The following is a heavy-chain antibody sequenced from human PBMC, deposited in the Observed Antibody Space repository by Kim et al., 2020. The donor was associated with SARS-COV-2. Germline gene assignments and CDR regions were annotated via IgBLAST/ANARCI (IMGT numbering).Heavy chain of an antibody. CDR2: T. CDR3: ARTSSTFKFPT. D-gene: IGHD6-6*01. Sequence: TTNADSVKGRFTTSRDNAKNTLFLQMSSLRADDTAIYYCARTSSTFKFPTWGQGTLVTVSS. J-gene: IGHJ5*02. V-gene: IGHV3-11*03.